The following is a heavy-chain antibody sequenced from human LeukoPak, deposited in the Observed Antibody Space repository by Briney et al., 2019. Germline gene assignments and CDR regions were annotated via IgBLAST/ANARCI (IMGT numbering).Heavy chain of an antibody. CDR1: GFTFNIYE. D-gene: IGHD6-13*01. Sequence: GGSLILSCAASGFTFNIYEMNWVRQAPGKGLEWVSSISSSSSYIYYADSVKGRFTISRDNAKNSLYLQMNSLRAEDTAVYYCARSSSSWYYFDYWGQGTLVTVSS. CDR2: ISSSSSYI. CDR3: ARSSSSWYYFDY. V-gene: IGHV3-21*01. J-gene: IGHJ4*02.